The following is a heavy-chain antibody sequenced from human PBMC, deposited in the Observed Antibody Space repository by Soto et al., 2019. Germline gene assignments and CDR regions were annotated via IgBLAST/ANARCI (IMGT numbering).Heavy chain of an antibody. CDR1: GGSISSSNW. D-gene: IGHD6-13*01. J-gene: IGHJ4*02. Sequence: SETLSLTCAVSGGSISSSNWWSWVRQPPGKGLEWIGEIYHSGSTNYNPSLKSRVTISVDKSKNQFSLKLSSVTAADTAVYYCARGDGTAAAGTLIGYWGQGTLVTVSS. V-gene: IGHV4-4*02. CDR2: IYHSGST. CDR3: ARGDGTAAAGTLIGY.